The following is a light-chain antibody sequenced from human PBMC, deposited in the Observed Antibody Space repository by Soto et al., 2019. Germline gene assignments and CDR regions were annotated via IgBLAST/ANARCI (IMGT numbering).Light chain of an antibody. J-gene: IGLJ3*02. CDR3: CSYAGSSTTWV. CDR2: EVS. V-gene: IGLV2-23*02. Sequence: QSALTQPASVSGSPGQSITISCTGTSSDVGSYNLVSWYQQHPGKAPKLMIYEVSKRTSGVSNRFSGSKSGNTASLTISGLQAEDEDDYYCCSYAGSSTTWVFGGGTKLTVL. CDR1: SSDVGSYNL.